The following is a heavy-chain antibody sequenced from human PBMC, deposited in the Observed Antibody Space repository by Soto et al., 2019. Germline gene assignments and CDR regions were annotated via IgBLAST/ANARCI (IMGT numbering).Heavy chain of an antibody. CDR1: GGSISSYY. CDR3: ARHVRGDYSQFDY. V-gene: IGHV4-59*08. D-gene: IGHD2-21*02. J-gene: IGHJ4*02. Sequence: SETLSLTCTVSGGSISSYYWSWIRQPPGKGLEWIGYIYYSGSTNYNPSLKSRVTISVDTSKNQFSLKLSSVTAADTAVYYCARHVRGDYSQFDYWGQGTLVTVSS. CDR2: IYYSGST.